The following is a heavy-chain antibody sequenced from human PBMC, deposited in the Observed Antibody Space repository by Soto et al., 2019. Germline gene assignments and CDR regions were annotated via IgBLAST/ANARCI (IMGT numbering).Heavy chain of an antibody. CDR2: ISAYNGNT. CDR3: ASPGYSSGWYGEEGFDY. D-gene: IGHD6-19*01. J-gene: IGHJ4*02. V-gene: IGHV1-18*01. CDR1: GYTFTSYG. Sequence: SVKVSCKASGYTFTSYGISWVRQAPGQGLEWMGWISAYNGNTNYAQKLQGRVTMTTDTSTSTAYMELRSLRSDDTAVYYCASPGYSSGWYGEEGFDYWGQGTLVTVSS.